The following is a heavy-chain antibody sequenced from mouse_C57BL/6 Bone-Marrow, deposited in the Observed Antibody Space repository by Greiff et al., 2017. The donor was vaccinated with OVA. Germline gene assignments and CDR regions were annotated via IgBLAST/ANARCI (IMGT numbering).Heavy chain of an antibody. V-gene: IGHV1-55*01. CDR1: GYTFTSYW. D-gene: IGHD1-1*01. J-gene: IGHJ3*01. Sequence: VQLQESGAELVKPGASVKMSCKASGYTFTSYWITWVKQRPGQGLEWIGDIYPGSGSTNYNEKFKSKATLTVDTSSSTAYMQLSSLTSEDSAVYYCALYYGSSPFAYWGQGTLVTVSA. CDR2: IYPGSGST. CDR3: ALYYGSSPFAY.